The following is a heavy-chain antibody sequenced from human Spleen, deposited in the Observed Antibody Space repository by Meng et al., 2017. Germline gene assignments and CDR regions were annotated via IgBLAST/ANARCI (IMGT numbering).Heavy chain of an antibody. CDR1: GDSISGGRYY. V-gene: IGHV4-39*07. J-gene: IGHJ4*02. Sequence: SQTLSLTCAVSGDSISGGRYYWSWIRQPPGKGLEWIGSLYYSGSTYYNPSLKSRVTISVDTSKNQFSLKLSSVTAADSAVYYCAGGTVAGTGHYYFDYWGQGTLVTVSS. D-gene: IGHD6-19*01. CDR3: AGGTVAGTGHYYFDY. CDR2: LYYSGST.